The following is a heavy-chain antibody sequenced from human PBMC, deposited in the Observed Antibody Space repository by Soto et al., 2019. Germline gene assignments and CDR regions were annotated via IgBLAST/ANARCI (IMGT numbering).Heavy chain of an antibody. D-gene: IGHD3-22*01. J-gene: IGHJ3*02. CDR1: GLTFSSYG. V-gene: IGHV3-30*03. Sequence: GGSPRLSCAASGLTFSSYGMHWVRQAPGKGLEWVAVISYDGSTIYYADSVKGRFTISRDNAKNSLYLQMNSLRDEDTAVYYCGGDSSGYFYPDVFDIWGQGTMVTVSS. CDR3: GGDSSGYFYPDVFDI. CDR2: ISYDGSTI.